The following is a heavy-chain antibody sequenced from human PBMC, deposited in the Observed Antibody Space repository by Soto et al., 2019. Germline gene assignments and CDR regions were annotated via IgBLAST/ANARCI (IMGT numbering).Heavy chain of an antibody. J-gene: IGHJ6*02. D-gene: IGHD6-19*01. CDR1: GFTFSSYA. CDR3: VKDGSSGWPYYYGMDV. Sequence: LRLSCAASGFTFSSYAMHWVRQAPGKGLEWVAVISYDGRNKYYADSVKGRFTISRDNSKNTLYLQMSSLRAEDTAVYYCVKDGSSGWPYYYGMDVWGQGTTVTVSS. V-gene: IGHV3-30*18. CDR2: ISYDGRNK.